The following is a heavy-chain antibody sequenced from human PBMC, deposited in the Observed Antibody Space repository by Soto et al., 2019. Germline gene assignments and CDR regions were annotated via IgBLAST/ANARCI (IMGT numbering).Heavy chain of an antibody. V-gene: IGHV3-30*18. Sequence: QVQLVESGGGVVQPGRSLRLSCAASGFTFSSYGMHWVRQAPGKGLEWVAVISYDGSNKYYADSVKGRFTISRDNSENQLYLQMNSLRAEDTAVYYCAKDGTHYYDSSGYYDVGDYWGQGTLVTVSS. D-gene: IGHD3-22*01. CDR3: AKDGTHYYDSSGYYDVGDY. CDR2: ISYDGSNK. J-gene: IGHJ4*02. CDR1: GFTFSSYG.